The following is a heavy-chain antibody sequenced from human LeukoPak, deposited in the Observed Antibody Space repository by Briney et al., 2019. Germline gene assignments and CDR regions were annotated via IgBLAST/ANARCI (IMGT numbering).Heavy chain of an antibody. CDR3: TRVLGTMIPFDI. J-gene: IGHJ3*02. CDR1: GGSISSYY. CDR2: IYTSGST. V-gene: IGHV4-4*07. D-gene: IGHD3-22*01. Sequence: ASETLSLTCNVSGGSISSYYWRWIRQPAGKGLEWIGLIYTSGSTNYNPSLKGRVTMSVDTSKNQFSLKLSSVTAADTAVYYCTRVLGTMIPFDIWGQGTMVTVSS.